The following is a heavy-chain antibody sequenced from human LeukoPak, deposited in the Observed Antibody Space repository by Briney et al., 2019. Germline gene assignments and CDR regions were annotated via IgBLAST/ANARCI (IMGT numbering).Heavy chain of an antibody. CDR2: IYTSGST. V-gene: IGHV4-61*02. CDR3: AREALRITIFGVVNINLYYYYMDV. D-gene: IGHD3-3*01. CDR1: GGSISSGSYY. Sequence: TLSLTCTVSGGSISSGSYYWSWIRQPAGKGLEWIGRIYTSGSTNYNPSLKSRVTISVDTSKNQFSLMLSSVTAADTAVYYCAREALRITIFGVVNINLYYYYMDVWGKGTTVTVSS. J-gene: IGHJ6*03.